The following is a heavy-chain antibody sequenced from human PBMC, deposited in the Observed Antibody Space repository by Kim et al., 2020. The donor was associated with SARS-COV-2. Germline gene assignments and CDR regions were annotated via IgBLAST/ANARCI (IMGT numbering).Heavy chain of an antibody. Sequence: SVKDRCTISRDNSKNTLYRQRNSLRAEDTAVYYCAKDPPYSSGWLRWFDRWGQGTLVTVSS. CDR3: AKDPPYSSGWLRWFDR. D-gene: IGHD6-19*01. J-gene: IGHJ5*02. V-gene: IGHV3-23*01.